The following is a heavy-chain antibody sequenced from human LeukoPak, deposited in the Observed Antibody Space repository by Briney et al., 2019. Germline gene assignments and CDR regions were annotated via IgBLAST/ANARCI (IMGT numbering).Heavy chain of an antibody. CDR2: IYHSGST. V-gene: IGHV4-34*01. CDR1: GGSFSGYY. J-gene: IGHJ6*03. D-gene: IGHD3-9*01. Sequence: SETLSLTCAVYGGSFSGYYWSWIRQPPGKGLEWIGEIYHSGSTNYNPSLKSRVTISVDKSKNQFSLKLSSVTAADTAVYYCARGSGVDWLLYEYYYYYMDVWGKGTTVTVSS. CDR3: ARGSGVDWLLYEYYYYYMDV.